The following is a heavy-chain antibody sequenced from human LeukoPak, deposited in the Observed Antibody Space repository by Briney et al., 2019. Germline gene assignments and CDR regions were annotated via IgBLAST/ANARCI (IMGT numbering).Heavy chain of an antibody. CDR1: GGSISSVGYY. Sequence: NPSETLSLTCTVSGGSISSVGYYWSWIRQHPGKGLEWVGFIYNSGITDYNPSLKSRLTISVDTSKNQFFLKLSSVTAADTAVYYCARDGAGFDGSGSYFDYWGQGTLVTVSS. CDR2: IYNSGIT. D-gene: IGHD3-10*01. J-gene: IGHJ4*02. CDR3: ARDGAGFDGSGSYFDY. V-gene: IGHV4-31*03.